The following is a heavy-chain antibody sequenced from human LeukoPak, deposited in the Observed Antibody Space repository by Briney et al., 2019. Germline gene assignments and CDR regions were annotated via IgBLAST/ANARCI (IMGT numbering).Heavy chain of an antibody. CDR3: ARKGEVTARTKNAFDI. J-gene: IGHJ3*02. Sequence: GGSLRLSCAASGFTFSDYYMSWIRQAPGKGLEWVANIKQDGSEKYYVDSVKGRFTISRDNAKNSLYLQMNSLRAEDMAMYYCARKGEVTARTKNAFDIWGHGTMVTVSS. CDR1: GFTFSDYY. CDR2: IKQDGSEK. D-gene: IGHD2-21*02. V-gene: IGHV3-7*01.